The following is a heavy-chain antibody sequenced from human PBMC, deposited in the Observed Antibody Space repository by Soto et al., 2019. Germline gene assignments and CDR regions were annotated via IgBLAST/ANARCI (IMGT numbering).Heavy chain of an antibody. Sequence: QVQLVQSGSEGKKPGSSAKVSSKASGGTFISYSINWGRQATGQGLEWMGEIIPIFGTASYAQKFQGRVTITADESTSTAYMALSSLRSEDTAVYYCARDGGRHSGGIDYWGQGTLVTVSS. CDR1: GGTFISYS. CDR3: ARDGGRHSGGIDY. D-gene: IGHD1-26*01. CDR2: IIPIFGTA. V-gene: IGHV1-69*01. J-gene: IGHJ4*02.